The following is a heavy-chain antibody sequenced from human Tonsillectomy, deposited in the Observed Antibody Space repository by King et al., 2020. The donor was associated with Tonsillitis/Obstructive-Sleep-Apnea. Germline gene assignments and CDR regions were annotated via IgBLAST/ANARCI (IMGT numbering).Heavy chain of an antibody. CDR1: GGSISSSSYY. V-gene: IGHV4-39*01. CDR2: IYYSGST. Sequence: LPLQESGPGLVKPSETLSLTCTVSGGSISSSSYYWGWIRQPPGKGLEWIGSIYYSGSTYCNPSLKSRVTISVDTSKNQFSLKLSSVTAADTAVYYCATHIVGWTTVSTPFDACGIWGRGTMVTVAA. CDR3: ATHIVGWTTVSTPFDACGI. J-gene: IGHJ3*02. D-gene: IGHD4-17*01.